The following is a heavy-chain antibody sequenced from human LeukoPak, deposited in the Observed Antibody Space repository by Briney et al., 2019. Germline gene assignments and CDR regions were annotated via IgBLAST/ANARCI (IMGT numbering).Heavy chain of an antibody. D-gene: IGHD5-12*01. CDR2: ISSSSTYI. CDR3: AKPKNGYEYPYNWFDP. J-gene: IGHJ5*02. V-gene: IGHV3-21*01. CDR1: GFTFSGYS. Sequence: GGSLRLSCAASGFTFSGYSMNWVRQAPGKGLEWVSSISSSSTYIYYADSVKGRFTISRDNAKNSLYLQMNSLRAEDTAVYYCAKPKNGYEYPYNWFDPWGQGTLVTVSS.